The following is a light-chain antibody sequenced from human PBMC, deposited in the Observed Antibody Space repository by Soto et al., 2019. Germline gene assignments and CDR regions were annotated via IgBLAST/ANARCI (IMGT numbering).Light chain of an antibody. CDR3: HRYSAWPLT. Sequence: EIVMTQSPATLAVSPGERATLSCRAIESVRDNLAWYQQKPGQAPRLLLYGASIRAIGIPARFSGSGSATDFTLTITTLQFEDFGVYYCHRYSAWPLTCGGGTKLEIK. CDR2: GAS. CDR1: ESVRDN. V-gene: IGKV3-15*01. J-gene: IGKJ4*01.